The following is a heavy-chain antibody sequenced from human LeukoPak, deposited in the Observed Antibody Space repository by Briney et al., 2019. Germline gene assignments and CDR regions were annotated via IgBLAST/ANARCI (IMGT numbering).Heavy chain of an antibody. V-gene: IGHV3-30*02. J-gene: IGHJ6*03. CDR2: IRYDGSNK. D-gene: IGHD3-3*01. CDR1: GFTFSSYG. CDR3: AKGPYYDFWSGYYSPYMDV. Sequence: GGSLRLSCAASGFTFSSYGTHWVRQAPGKGLEWVAFIRYDGSNKYYADSVKGRFTISRDNSKNTLYLQMNSLRAEDTAVYYCAKGPYYDFWSGYYSPYMDVWGKGTTVTVSS.